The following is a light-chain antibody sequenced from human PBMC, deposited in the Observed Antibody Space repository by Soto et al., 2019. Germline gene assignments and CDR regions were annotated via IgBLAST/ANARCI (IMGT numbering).Light chain of an antibody. J-gene: IGKJ1*01. CDR3: QQYGSSSWT. Sequence: EIVLTQSPGTLSLSPGERATLSCRASQSISSSYLAWYQQKPGQAPRALIYGASSRATGIPYRFSGSGSGTDFILTITRLEPEDFAVYYCQQYGSSSWTCGQGTKVEIK. CDR2: GAS. CDR1: QSISSSY. V-gene: IGKV3-20*01.